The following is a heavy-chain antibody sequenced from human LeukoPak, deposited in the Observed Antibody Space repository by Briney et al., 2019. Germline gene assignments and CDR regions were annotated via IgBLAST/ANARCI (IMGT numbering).Heavy chain of an antibody. CDR3: ARLLAVAAPDDFDY. CDR1: GGSISSSSYY. D-gene: IGHD6-19*01. V-gene: IGHV4-39*01. Sequence: PSETLSLTCTVSGGSISSSSYYWGWIRQPPGKGLEWIGSIYYSGSTYYNPSLKSRVTISVDTFKNQFSLKLSSVTAADTAVYYCARLLAVAAPDDFDYWGQGTLVTVSS. J-gene: IGHJ4*02. CDR2: IYYSGST.